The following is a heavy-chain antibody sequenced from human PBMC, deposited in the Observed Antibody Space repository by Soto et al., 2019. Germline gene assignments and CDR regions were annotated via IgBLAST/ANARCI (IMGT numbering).Heavy chain of an antibody. D-gene: IGHD1-26*01. V-gene: IGHV4-31*03. J-gene: IGHJ4*02. CDR3: ARTPLL. CDR2: IYYSGST. Sequence: SENLTITCTVSGRPIRSGGYYWSWIRQHPGKGLEWIGYIYYSGSTYYNPSLKSRVTISVDTSKNQFSLKLSSVTAADTAVYYCARTPLLWGQGTLVTVSS. CDR1: GRPIRSGGYY.